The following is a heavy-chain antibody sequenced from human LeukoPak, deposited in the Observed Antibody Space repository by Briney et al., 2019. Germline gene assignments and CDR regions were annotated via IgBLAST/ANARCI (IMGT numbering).Heavy chain of an antibody. CDR3: AKYPQLAYLDL. D-gene: IGHD6-13*01. Sequence: PGGSLRLSCAASGFTFSNYAMSWVRQAPGKGLEWVSGISASGDSTYYADPVKGRFTISRDNSKNTLNLQMNSLRAEDTAVYYCAKYPQLAYLDLWGQGTLVTVSS. J-gene: IGHJ4*02. CDR1: GFTFSNYA. CDR2: ISASGDST. V-gene: IGHV3-23*01.